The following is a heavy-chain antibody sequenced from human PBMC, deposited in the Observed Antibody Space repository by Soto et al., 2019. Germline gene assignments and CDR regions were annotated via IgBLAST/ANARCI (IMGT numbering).Heavy chain of an antibody. D-gene: IGHD3-3*01. J-gene: IGHJ5*02. CDR1: GFTFSSYS. CDR2: ISSSSSYI. CDR3: ARDGTTYYDFWSGTNWFDT. V-gene: IGHV3-21*01. Sequence: GGSLRLSCAASGFTFSSYSMNWVRQAPGKGLEWVSSISSSSSYIYYADSVKGRFTISRDNAKNSLYLQMNSLRAEDTAVYYCARDGTTYYDFWSGTNWFDTWGQGTLVTVSS.